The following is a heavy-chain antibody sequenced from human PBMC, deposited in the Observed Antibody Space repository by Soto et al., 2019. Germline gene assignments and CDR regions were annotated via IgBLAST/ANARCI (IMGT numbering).Heavy chain of an antibody. CDR3: ATASEAYGDYLAFDS. V-gene: IGHV3-23*01. CDR2: ISGSGGST. CDR1: GFTFSSYA. J-gene: IGHJ3*02. D-gene: IGHD4-17*01. Sequence: EVQLLESGGGLVQPGGSLRLSCAASGFTFSSYAMSWVRQAPGKGLEWVSAISGSGGSTYYADSVKGRFTISRDNSKNTLYLQMNSLRAEDTAVYYCATASEAYGDYLAFDSWGQGTMVTVSS.